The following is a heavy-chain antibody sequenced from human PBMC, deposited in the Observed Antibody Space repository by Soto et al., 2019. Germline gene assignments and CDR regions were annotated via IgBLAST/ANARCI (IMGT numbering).Heavy chain of an antibody. V-gene: IGHV4-31*03. CDR1: GGSIRSGGNS. J-gene: IGHJ4*02. CDR2: IYYSGST. CDR3: ARWVLRRFCY. D-gene: IGHD3-9*01. Sequence: QVQLQESGPGLVKPSQTLSLTCTVSGGSIRSGGNSWSWIRQHSGQGLEWIGYIYYSGSTYYNQSLLTRLSISIERSKQRISLKLSSVTAADSVLDSGARWVLRRFCYSGQGPLV.